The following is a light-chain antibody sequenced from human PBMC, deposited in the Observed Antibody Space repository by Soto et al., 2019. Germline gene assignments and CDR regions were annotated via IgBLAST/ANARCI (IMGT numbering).Light chain of an antibody. CDR1: QDISGW. CDR3: QQADSFPPT. CDR2: AAS. J-gene: IGKJ2*01. Sequence: DIQMTQSPSSVSASVGDRVTITCRASQDISGWLAWYQQNPGKAPKLLIYAASTLQSGVPSRFSGSGSGTQFTLTISNLQPEDFATYYCQQADSFPPTFGQGTKLEI. V-gene: IGKV1-12*01.